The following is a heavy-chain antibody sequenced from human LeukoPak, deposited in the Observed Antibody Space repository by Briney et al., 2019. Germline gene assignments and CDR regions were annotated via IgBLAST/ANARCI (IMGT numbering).Heavy chain of an antibody. CDR1: GFTFSTYA. CDR3: AKDDGRSSSWDFDY. V-gene: IGHV3-23*01. Sequence: GGSLRLSCTASGFTFSTYAMCWVRQAPGKGLEWVSTVSGSGASTYYADSVKGRFTISRDNSKNTLYLQMNSLRAEDTAVYYCAKDDGRSSSWDFDYWSQGTLVTVSS. CDR2: VSGSGAST. D-gene: IGHD6-13*01. J-gene: IGHJ4*02.